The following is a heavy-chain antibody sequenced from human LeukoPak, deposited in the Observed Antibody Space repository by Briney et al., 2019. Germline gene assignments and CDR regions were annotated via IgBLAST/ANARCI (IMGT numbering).Heavy chain of an antibody. Sequence: GGSLRLSCAASGFIFSSYNMNWVRQAPGKGLEWVSSISSSSLYIYYAESVKGRFTISRDNAKNALYLQMNSLRAEDTAVYYCARGGYGDYVQSYWGQGTLVTVS. V-gene: IGHV3-21*01. CDR3: ARGGYGDYVQSY. CDR2: ISSSSLYI. J-gene: IGHJ4*01. CDR1: GFIFSSYN. D-gene: IGHD4-17*01.